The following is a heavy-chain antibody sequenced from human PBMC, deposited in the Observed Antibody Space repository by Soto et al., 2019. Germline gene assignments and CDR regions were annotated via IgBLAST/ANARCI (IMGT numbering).Heavy chain of an antibody. J-gene: IGHJ4*02. CDR2: INPSTLVT. D-gene: IGHD3-3*01. CDR3: ARNGQTYDFYFVDH. Sequence: QVQLVQSGAEVKKPGASVKASCTESGYTLTHYYMHWVREAPGQGPEWVGVINPSTLVTSYAQKFQGRVTMTRDTSTSTVYMELNSLISEHTAVYYSARNGQTYDFYFVDHWGQGTLATASS. V-gene: IGHV1-46*01. CDR1: GYTLTHYY.